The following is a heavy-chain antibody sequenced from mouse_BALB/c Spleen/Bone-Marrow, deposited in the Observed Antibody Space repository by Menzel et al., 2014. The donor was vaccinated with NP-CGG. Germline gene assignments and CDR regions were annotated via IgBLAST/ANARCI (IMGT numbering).Heavy chain of an antibody. CDR1: GYTFTSYW. V-gene: IGHV1-87*01. Sequence: QVQLQQSGAGLARPGASVKLSCKASGYTFTSYWMQWVKQRPGQGLEWIGAIYPGDGDTRYTQKFKGKATLTADKSSSTAYMQLSSLASEDSAVYYCARSGNYWYFDVWGAGTTVTVSS. CDR2: IYPGDGDT. CDR3: ARSGNYWYFDV. D-gene: IGHD2-1*01. J-gene: IGHJ1*01.